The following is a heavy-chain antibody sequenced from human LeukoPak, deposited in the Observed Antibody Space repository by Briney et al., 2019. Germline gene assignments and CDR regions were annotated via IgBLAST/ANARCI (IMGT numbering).Heavy chain of an antibody. D-gene: IGHD4-17*01. Sequence: GGSLRLSCAASGFTFSTYDMGWVRQAPGKGLEWVGRIKSKTDGGTTDYAAPVKGRFTISRDDSKNTLYLQMNSLKTEDTAVYYCTTHMTTVTTGQYWGQGTLVTVSS. CDR1: GFTFSTYD. CDR2: IKSKTDGGTT. J-gene: IGHJ4*02. CDR3: TTHMTTVTTGQY. V-gene: IGHV3-15*01.